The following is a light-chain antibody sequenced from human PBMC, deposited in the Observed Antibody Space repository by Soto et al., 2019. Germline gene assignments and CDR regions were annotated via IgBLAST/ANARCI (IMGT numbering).Light chain of an antibody. CDR1: SSDVAVYNY. Sequence: QSALAQPASVSGSPGQSITISCTGTSSDVAVYNYVSWYQQHPGKAPKLMIYEVSNRPSGVSNRFSGSKSGSTASLTISGLQTEDEAYYYCSSYTISSTDVFGTGTKVTVL. CDR3: SSYTISSTDV. J-gene: IGLJ1*01. CDR2: EVS. V-gene: IGLV2-14*01.